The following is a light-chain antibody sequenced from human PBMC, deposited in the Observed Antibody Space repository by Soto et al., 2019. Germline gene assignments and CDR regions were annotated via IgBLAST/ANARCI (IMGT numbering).Light chain of an antibody. CDR2: DAS. CDR3: HHYGTSPQT. J-gene: IGKJ1*01. Sequence: EIVLTQSPGALSLSPGESATLSGRASQSVSDTHVAWYQQRPGQAPRLLIYDASRRDIGVPDRFIGSGSATDFTLTISGLEPEDFAVYFCHHYGTSPQTFGQGTKVEIK. V-gene: IGKV3-20*01. CDR1: QSVSDTH.